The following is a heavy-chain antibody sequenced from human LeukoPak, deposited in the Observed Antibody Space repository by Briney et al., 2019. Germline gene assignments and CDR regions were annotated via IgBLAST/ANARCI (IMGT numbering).Heavy chain of an antibody. V-gene: IGHV4-38-2*01. CDR3: ARAIGLGSSDRYYFDY. CDR1: GYSISSGYY. Sequence: SETLSLTCAVSGYSISSGYYWGWIRQPPGKGLEWIGYIYYSGSTYYNPSLKSRVTISVDTSKNQFSLKLSSVTAADTAVYYCARAIGLGSSDRYYFDYWGQGTLVTVSS. CDR2: IYYSGST. D-gene: IGHD6-13*01. J-gene: IGHJ4*02.